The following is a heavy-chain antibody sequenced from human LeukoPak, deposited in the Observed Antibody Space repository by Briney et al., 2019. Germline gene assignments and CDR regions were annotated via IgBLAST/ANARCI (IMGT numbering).Heavy chain of an antibody. CDR1: GGSISSNY. D-gene: IGHD6-13*01. CDR2: IYYSGST. V-gene: IGHV4-59*01. J-gene: IGHJ4*02. Sequence: SETLSLTCTVSGGSISSNYWSWIRQPPGKGLEWIGYIYYSGSTNYIPSLKSRVTISVDTSKNQFSLKLSSVTAADTAVYYCARGDYSSRFDYWGQGTLVTVSS. CDR3: ARGDYSSRFDY.